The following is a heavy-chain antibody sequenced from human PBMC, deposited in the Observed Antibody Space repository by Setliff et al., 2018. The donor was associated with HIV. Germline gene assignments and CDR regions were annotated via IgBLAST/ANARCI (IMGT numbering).Heavy chain of an antibody. CDR3: TRMISPRANKYSSGWFDN. CDR2: ISSSGTYI. J-gene: IGHJ4*02. Sequence: PGGSLRLSCAASGFNFNTYSMNWVRQAPGRGLESVASISSSGTYIYYADSLKGRITISRDNTKNSLYLQIDSLRAEDTAIYYCTRMISPRANKYSSGWFDNWGQGTLVTVSS. CDR1: GFNFNTYS. V-gene: IGHV3-21*01. D-gene: IGHD6-19*01.